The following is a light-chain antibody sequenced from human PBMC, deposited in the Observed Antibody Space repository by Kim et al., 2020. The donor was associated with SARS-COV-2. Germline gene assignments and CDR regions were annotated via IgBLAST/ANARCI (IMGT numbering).Light chain of an antibody. J-gene: IGKJ2*01. Sequence: DVQMTQSPSTLAASVGDRVTITCRASQGVSSYVAWFQQKSGRVPKRVIMAASSLQRGAPSRFSGSGSGTEFTLTITSLQPEDFATYYCLQHYIYPYTFGQGKKREI. V-gene: IGKV1-17*03. CDR2: AAS. CDR1: QGVSSY. CDR3: LQHYIYPYT.